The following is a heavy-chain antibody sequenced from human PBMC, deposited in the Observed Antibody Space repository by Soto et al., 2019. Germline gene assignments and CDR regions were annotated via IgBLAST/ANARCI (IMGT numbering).Heavy chain of an antibody. D-gene: IGHD3-16*01. V-gene: IGHV1-2*02. Sequence: QVHLVQSGAEVVKPGASVKVSCKASGYTFTAFQIHWARQAPGQRLEWMGSIRPFNGETNYAQRFHDRVTVTMDTSTSTAYLVLNSLTSDDTALYYCARRRSAFSEFDYWGQGTLVTVSS. CDR1: GYTFTAFQ. CDR3: ARRRSAFSEFDY. J-gene: IGHJ4*02. CDR2: IRPFNGET.